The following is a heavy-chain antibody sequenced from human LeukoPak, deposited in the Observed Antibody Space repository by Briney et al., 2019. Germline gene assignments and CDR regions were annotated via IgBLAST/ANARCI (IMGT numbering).Heavy chain of an antibody. Sequence: SETLSLTCAVYGGSFSGYYWSWIRQPPGKWLEWIGEINHSGSTNYNPSLKSRVTISVDTSRNQFSLKLSSVTAADTAVYYCARHDGWSDSSGYPDYWGQGTLVTVSP. CDR3: ARHDGWSDSSGYPDY. CDR2: INHSGST. D-gene: IGHD3-22*01. J-gene: IGHJ4*02. CDR1: GGSFSGYY. V-gene: IGHV4-34*01.